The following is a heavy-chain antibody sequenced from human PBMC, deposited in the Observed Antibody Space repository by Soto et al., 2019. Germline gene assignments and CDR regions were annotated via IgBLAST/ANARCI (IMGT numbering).Heavy chain of an antibody. J-gene: IGHJ6*01. CDR3: ASEVPGGSGSYSPYYYGMDV. CDR1: GFTVSSNY. V-gene: IGHV3-53*02. D-gene: IGHD3-10*01. CDR2: IYSGGST. Sequence: EVQLVETGGGLIQPGGSLRLSCAASGFTVSSNYMSWVRQAPGKGLEWVSVIYSGGSTYYADSVKGRFTIPRDNSKNTLYLQMNSVRAEDSAVYYCASEVPGGSGSYSPYYYGMDVWGQGTTVTVSS.